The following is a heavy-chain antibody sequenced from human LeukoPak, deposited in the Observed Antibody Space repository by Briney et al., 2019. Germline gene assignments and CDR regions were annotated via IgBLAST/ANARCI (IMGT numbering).Heavy chain of an antibody. D-gene: IGHD1/OR15-1a*01. V-gene: IGHV4-34*01. CDR1: GGSFSGYY. CDR3: ASVRRTKRLYSYMDG. CDR2: INHSGST. J-gene: IGHJ6*03. Sequence: SETLSLTCAVYGGSFSGYYWSWIRQPPGKGLEWIGEINHSGSTNYNPSLKSRVTISVDTSKNQFSLKLSSVTAADTAVYYCASVRRTKRLYSYMDGWGKGTTVTVSS.